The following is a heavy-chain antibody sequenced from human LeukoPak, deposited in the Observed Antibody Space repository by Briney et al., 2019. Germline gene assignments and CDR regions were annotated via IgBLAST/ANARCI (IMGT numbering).Heavy chain of an antibody. V-gene: IGHV3-21*04. D-gene: IGHD3-10*01. Sequence: GGSLRLSCATSGFTFSAYSMNWVRQAPGKGLEWVSSISGSSIYINYADSVKGRFTISSDNAKNTLYLEVISLTAEDTAVYYCAKDDAWLRFGEWSQGTLVTVSS. CDR1: GFTFSAYS. CDR2: ISGSSIYI. J-gene: IGHJ4*02. CDR3: AKDDAWLRFGE.